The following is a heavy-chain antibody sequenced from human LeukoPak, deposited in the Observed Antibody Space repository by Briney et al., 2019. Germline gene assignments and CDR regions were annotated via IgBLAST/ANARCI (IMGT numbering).Heavy chain of an antibody. CDR3: ARDGRDRTWLYYYGSGSDYYYYYGMDV. D-gene: IGHD3-10*01. Sequence: SETLSLTCTVSGRSISSYYWSWIRQPAGKGLEWIGRIYTSGSTNYNPSLKSRVTMSVDTSKNQFSLKLSSVTAADTAVYYCARDGRDRTWLYYYGSGSDYYYYYGMDVRGQGTTVTVSS. V-gene: IGHV4-4*07. CDR1: GRSISSYY. CDR2: IYTSGST. J-gene: IGHJ6*02.